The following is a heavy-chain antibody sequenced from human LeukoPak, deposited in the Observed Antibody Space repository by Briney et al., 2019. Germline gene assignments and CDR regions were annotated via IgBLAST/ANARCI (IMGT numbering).Heavy chain of an antibody. J-gene: IGHJ5*02. Sequence: LTGGSLRLSCAASGFTFSSYWMSWVRQAPGKGLEWVANIKQDGSEKYYVDSVKGRFTISRDNAKNSLYLQMNSLRAEDTAVYYCARVLGRTYSSGWYIWFDPWGQGTLVTVSS. V-gene: IGHV3-7*01. CDR1: GFTFSSYW. CDR3: ARVLGRTYSSGWYIWFDP. CDR2: IKQDGSEK. D-gene: IGHD6-19*01.